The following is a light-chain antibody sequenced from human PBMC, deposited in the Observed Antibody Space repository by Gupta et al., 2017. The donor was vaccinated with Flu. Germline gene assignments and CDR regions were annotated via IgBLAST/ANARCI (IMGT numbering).Light chain of an antibody. Sequence: DIVMTQSPDSLAVSLGERATINCKSSQSVLYSSNNKNYLAWYQQKPGQPPKLLIYWASTRESGVPDRFSGSGTGTDFTLTISSLQAEDVAGYDGQHYETFGQGTKVEIK. V-gene: IGKV4-1*01. CDR1: QSVLYSSNNKNY. CDR2: WAS. J-gene: IGKJ1*01. CDR3: QHYET.